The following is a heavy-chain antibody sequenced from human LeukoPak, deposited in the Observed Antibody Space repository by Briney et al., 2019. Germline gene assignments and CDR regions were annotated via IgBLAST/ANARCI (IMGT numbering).Heavy chain of an antibody. J-gene: IGHJ4*02. D-gene: IGHD1-1*01. CDR1: GGSFSGYY. Sequence: PSETLSLTCAVYGGSFSGYYWSWIRQPPGKGLEWIGEINHSGSTNYNPSLKSRVTISVDTSKNQFPLKLSSVTAADTAVYFCARRAYSAAYWKHFDYWGQGTLVTVSS. CDR2: INHSGST. CDR3: ARRAYSAAYWKHFDY. V-gene: IGHV4-34*01.